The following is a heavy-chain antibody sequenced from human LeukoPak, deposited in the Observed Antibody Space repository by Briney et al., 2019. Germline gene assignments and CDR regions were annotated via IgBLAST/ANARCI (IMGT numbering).Heavy chain of an antibody. Sequence: SETLSLTCTVSGYSISSGHYWGWIRQPPGKGLEWIGYVYYSGSTNYNPSLKSRVTISVDTSKNQFSLRLSSVTAADTAVYHCARERRDGYKVYFDYWGQGTLVTVSS. CDR3: ARERRDGYKVYFDY. V-gene: IGHV4-61*01. J-gene: IGHJ4*02. D-gene: IGHD5-24*01. CDR1: GYSISSGHY. CDR2: VYYSGST.